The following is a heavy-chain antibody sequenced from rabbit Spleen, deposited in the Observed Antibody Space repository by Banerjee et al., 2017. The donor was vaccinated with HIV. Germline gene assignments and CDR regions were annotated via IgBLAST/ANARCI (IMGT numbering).Heavy chain of an antibody. CDR1: GFDLSSGYD. Sequence: QEQLEESGGDLVKPEGSLTLTCTASGFDLSSGYDMCWVRQAPGKGLEWIGCIHTVSGTTYYVSWAKGRFTISRTSSTVELKMTSLTAADTATYFCARGIGGYDGTTRLALWGPGTLVTVS. CDR2: IHTVSGTT. D-gene: IGHD1-1*01. CDR3: ARGIGGYDGTTRLAL. J-gene: IGHJ3*01. V-gene: IGHV1S45*01.